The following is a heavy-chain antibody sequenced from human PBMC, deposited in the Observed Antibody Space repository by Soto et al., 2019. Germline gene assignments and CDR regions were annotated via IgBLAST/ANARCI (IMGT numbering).Heavy chain of an antibody. CDR2: ISTSGDST. D-gene: IGHD3-3*01. V-gene: IGHV3-48*01. J-gene: IGHJ3*01. Sequence: EMHLLESGGGLVQPGGSLRLSCAASGFTFSTYTLNWVRQAPGKGLEWVSSISTSGDSTYYEDSLRGRFTISRDNARASLYLQMDSLRVEDTAMYYCTRDGEPLWGQGTMVTVSS. CDR1: GFTFSTYT. CDR3: TRDGEPL.